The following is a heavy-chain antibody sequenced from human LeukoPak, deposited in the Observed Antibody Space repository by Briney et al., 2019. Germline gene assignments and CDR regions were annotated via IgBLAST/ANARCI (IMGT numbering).Heavy chain of an antibody. Sequence: AVESLKISCKGSGYSFTSYWIGWVRQMPGKGLEWMGIIYPGDSDTRYSPSFQGQVTISADKSISTAYLQLSSPQASVSATYCGARANTNPDQGWFDPWGQGTLVTVSS. CDR1: GYSFTSYW. D-gene: IGHD2-8*01. CDR2: IYPGDSDT. V-gene: IGHV5-51*01. CDR3: ARANTNPDQGWFDP. J-gene: IGHJ5*02.